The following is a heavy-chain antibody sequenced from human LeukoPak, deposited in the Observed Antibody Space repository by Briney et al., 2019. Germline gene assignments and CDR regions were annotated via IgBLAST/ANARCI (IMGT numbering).Heavy chain of an antibody. V-gene: IGHV1-46*01. Sequence: ASVKVSCKASGYTFTSYYMHWVRQAPGQGLESMGIINPSGGSTSCAQKFQGRVTMTRDTSTSTVYMELSSLRSEDTAVYYCAGDVNSRELLWFGDYYYYMDVWGKGTTVTVSS. CDR2: INPSGGST. D-gene: IGHD3-10*01. CDR1: GYTFTSYY. CDR3: AGDVNSRELLWFGDYYYYMDV. J-gene: IGHJ6*03.